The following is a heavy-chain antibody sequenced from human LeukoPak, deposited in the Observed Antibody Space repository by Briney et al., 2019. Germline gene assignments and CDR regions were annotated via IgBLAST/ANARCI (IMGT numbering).Heavy chain of an antibody. CDR3: AKSHYDSSGYYSRVPCNY. Sequence: PGGSLRLSCAASGFTFSSYAMSWVRQAPGKGLEWVSAISGSGGSTYYADSVKGRFTISRDNSKNTLYLQMNSLRAEDTAVYYCAKSHYDSSGYYSRVPCNYWGQGTLVTVSS. CDR2: ISGSGGST. V-gene: IGHV3-23*01. J-gene: IGHJ4*02. CDR1: GFTFSSYA. D-gene: IGHD3-22*01.